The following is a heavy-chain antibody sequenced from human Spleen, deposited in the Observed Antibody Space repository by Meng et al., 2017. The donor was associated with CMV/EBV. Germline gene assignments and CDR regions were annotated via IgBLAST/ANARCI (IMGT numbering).Heavy chain of an antibody. V-gene: IGHV4-39*07. D-gene: IGHD2-8*01. J-gene: IGHJ6*02. CDR3: ARDGQDCSNGVCSYYYYYGMDV. Sequence: SETLSLTCTVSGGSISSSSYYWGWIRQPPGKGLEWIGSIYYSGSTYYNPSLKSRVTISVDTSKNQFSLKLSSVTAADTAVYYCARDGQDCSNGVCSYYYYYGMDVWGQGTTVTVSS. CDR1: GGSISSSSYY. CDR2: IYYSGST.